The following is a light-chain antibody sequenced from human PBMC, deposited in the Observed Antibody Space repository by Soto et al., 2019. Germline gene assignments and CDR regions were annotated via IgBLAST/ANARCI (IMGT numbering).Light chain of an antibody. CDR2: AAS. J-gene: IGKJ1*01. V-gene: IGKV1-12*01. CDR3: QQANSFPRT. Sequence: DIQMTQSPSSVSAPVGDRVTITCRASQDISTWLAWYQQKPGKAPKLLIYAASTLHVGVPSRFSGSGSGTDFTLTISSLQPEDFATYYCQQANSFPRTFGQGTKVDIK. CDR1: QDISTW.